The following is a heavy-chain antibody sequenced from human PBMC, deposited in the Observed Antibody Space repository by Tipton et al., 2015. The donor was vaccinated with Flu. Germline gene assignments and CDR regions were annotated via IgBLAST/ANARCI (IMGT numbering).Heavy chain of an antibody. D-gene: IGHD3-10*01. CDR2: ISRSGSTT. CDR1: GFTFGSYA. Sequence: SLRLSCAASGFTFGSYAMNWVRQAPGKGLEWVSGISRSGSTTYYADSVKGRLTVSRDNSKNTLYLQMNSLRAEDTAVYYCAKNKGPYGSGNYCFDHWGQGALVTVSS. CDR3: AKNKGPYGSGNYCFDH. V-gene: IGHV3-23*01. J-gene: IGHJ4*02.